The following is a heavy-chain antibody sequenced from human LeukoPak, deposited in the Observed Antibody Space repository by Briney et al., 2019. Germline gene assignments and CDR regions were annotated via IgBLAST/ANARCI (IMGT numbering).Heavy chain of an antibody. D-gene: IGHD4-17*01. CDR1: GGTFSGYA. CDR3: ARDWGYGDYEGGWFDP. CDR2: IIPIFGTA. Sequence: ASVKVSCKASGGTFSGYAISWVRQAPGQGLERMGGIIPIFGTANYAQKFQGRVTITADESTSTAYMELSSLRSEGTAVYYCARDWGYGDYEGGWFDPWGQGTLVTVSS. J-gene: IGHJ5*02. V-gene: IGHV1-69*13.